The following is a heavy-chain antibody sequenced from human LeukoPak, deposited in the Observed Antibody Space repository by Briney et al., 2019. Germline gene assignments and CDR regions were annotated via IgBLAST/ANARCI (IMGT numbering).Heavy chain of an antibody. CDR1: GFTFSSYG. CDR3: ARDLRYYDSSGYPYI. Sequence: GGFLRLSCAASGFTFSSYGMHWVRQAPGKGLEWVAVISYDGSNKYYADSVKGRFTISRDNSKNTLYLQMNSLRAEDTAVYYCARDLRYYDSSGYPYIWGQGTMVTVSS. J-gene: IGHJ3*02. V-gene: IGHV3-30*03. D-gene: IGHD3-22*01. CDR2: ISYDGSNK.